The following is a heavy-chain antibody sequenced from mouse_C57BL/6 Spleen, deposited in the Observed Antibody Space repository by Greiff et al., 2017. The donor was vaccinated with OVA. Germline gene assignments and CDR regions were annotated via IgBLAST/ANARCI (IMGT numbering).Heavy chain of an antibody. J-gene: IGHJ3*01. CDR3: ARKDQAYYSNYGFAY. CDR2: INPNNGGT. D-gene: IGHD2-5*01. CDR1: GYTFTDYN. Sequence: EVQLQQSGPELVKPGASVKIPCKASGYTFTDYNMDWVKQSHGKSLEWIGDINPNNGGTIYNQKFKGEATLTVDKSSSTAYMELRSLTSEDTAVYYGARKDQAYYSNYGFAYWGQGTLVTVSA. V-gene: IGHV1-18*01.